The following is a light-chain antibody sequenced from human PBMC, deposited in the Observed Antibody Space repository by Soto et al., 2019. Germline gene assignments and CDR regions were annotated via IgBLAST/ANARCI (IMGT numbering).Light chain of an antibody. CDR3: QQHNNWPPWT. Sequence: MTQSPSTLSASVGDGVTITCRASQRISTWLAWYQQKPGQPPRLLIYGASTRAAGVPARFSGSGYGRQFSLTISSLQSEDFAIYHCQQHNNWPPWTFGQGTKVDIK. J-gene: IGKJ1*01. CDR2: GAS. CDR1: QRISTW. V-gene: IGKV3-15*01.